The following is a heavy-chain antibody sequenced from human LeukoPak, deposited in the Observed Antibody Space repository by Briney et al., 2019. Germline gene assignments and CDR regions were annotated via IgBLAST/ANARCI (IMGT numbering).Heavy chain of an antibody. CDR2: ISKSGDHT. CDR3: ATSWGPDTSAFRWGRDGMDV. CDR1: GLTFNNYA. D-gene: IGHD3-16*01. J-gene: IGHJ6*02. V-gene: IGHV3-23*01. Sequence: GGSLRLSCAVSGLTFNNYAISWVRQAPGKGLEWVSAISKSGDHTYYAASAKGRFTIYRDNSKNTQYLQMNSLRAEDTAVYYCATSWGPDTSAFRWGRDGMDVWGQGTTVIVS.